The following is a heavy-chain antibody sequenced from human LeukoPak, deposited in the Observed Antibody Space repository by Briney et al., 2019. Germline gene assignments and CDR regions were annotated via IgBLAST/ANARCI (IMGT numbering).Heavy chain of an antibody. CDR3: GYYNSGSYSTPDS. V-gene: IGHV3-30-3*01. D-gene: IGHD3-10*01. Sequence: GGSLRLSCAASGFTFSSYAMHWVRQAPGKGLEWVAYIHTDQTIQYYADSVKGRFTISRDNSKNTLYLQMKTLRSEDTAVYYCGYYNSGSYSTPDSWGQGTQVTVSS. J-gene: IGHJ5*01. CDR2: IHTDQTIQ. CDR1: GFTFSSYA.